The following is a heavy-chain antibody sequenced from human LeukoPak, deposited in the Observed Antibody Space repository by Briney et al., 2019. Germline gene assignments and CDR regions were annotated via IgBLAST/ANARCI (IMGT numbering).Heavy chain of an antibody. D-gene: IGHD2-15*01. CDR3: ASLGYCSGGSCYGDAFDI. V-gene: IGHV1-46*01. J-gene: IGHJ3*02. CDR2: INPSGGST. Sequence: ASVKVSCKASGYTFTSYYMHWVRQAPGQGLEWMGIINPSGGSTSYAQKFQGRVTMTRDTSTSTVYMELSSLRSEDTAVYYCASLGYCSGGSCYGDAFDIWGQGTMATVSS. CDR1: GYTFTSYY.